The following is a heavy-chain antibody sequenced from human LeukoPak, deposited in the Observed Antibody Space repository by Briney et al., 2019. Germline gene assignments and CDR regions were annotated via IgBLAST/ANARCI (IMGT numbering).Heavy chain of an antibody. CDR1: GFTFSSFA. J-gene: IGHJ4*02. CDR3: ARGVNEVSTAPPGAY. CDR2: ISYDGSNK. Sequence: GGSLRLSCVASGFTFSSFAMHWVRQAPGKGLEWVAVISYDGSNKYYADSVKGRFTISRDNSKNTLNLQVNGLRPEDTAVYYCARGVNEVSTAPPGAYWGQGTPVIVSS. D-gene: IGHD1-1*01. V-gene: IGHV3-30*01.